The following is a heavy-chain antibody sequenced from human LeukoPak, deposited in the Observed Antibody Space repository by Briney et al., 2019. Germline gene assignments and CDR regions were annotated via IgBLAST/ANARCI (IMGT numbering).Heavy chain of an antibody. CDR2: ISGSGGST. CDR3: AKSEYYYDSSGYYPLFDY. D-gene: IGHD3-22*01. J-gene: IGHJ4*02. CDR1: GFTFRSYA. V-gene: IGHV3-23*01. Sequence: GGSLRLSCVASGFTFRSYAMSSVRQAPGKGLEWVSAISGSGGSTYYADSVKGRFTISRDNSKNTLYLQMNSLRAEDTAVYYCAKSEYYYDSSGYYPLFDYWGQGTLVTVSS.